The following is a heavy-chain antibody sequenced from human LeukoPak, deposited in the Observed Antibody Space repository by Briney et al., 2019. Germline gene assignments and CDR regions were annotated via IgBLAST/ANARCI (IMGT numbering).Heavy chain of an antibody. Sequence: SVKVSCKASGGTFSSYAISWVRQAPGQGLEWMGGIIPIFGTANYAQKFQGRVTITTDESTSTAYMELSSLRSEDTAVYYCAREDLRSTVTIYYWGQGTLVTVSS. CDR2: IIPIFGTA. D-gene: IGHD4-17*01. V-gene: IGHV1-69*05. CDR3: AREDLRSTVTIYY. CDR1: GGTFSSYA. J-gene: IGHJ4*02.